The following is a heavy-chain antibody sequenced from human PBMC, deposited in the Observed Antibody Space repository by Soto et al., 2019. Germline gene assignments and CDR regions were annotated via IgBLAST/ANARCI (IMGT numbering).Heavy chain of an antibody. V-gene: IGHV4-31*03. Sequence: SETLSLTCTVSGGSISSGGYYWSWLRQHPGKGLEWIGYSYYSGSTYYNPSLKSRVTISVDTSKNQFSLKLSSVTAADTAVYYCARERDGYNSNWFDPWGQGTLVTVSS. D-gene: IGHD5-12*01. CDR2: SYYSGST. CDR3: ARERDGYNSNWFDP. J-gene: IGHJ5*02. CDR1: GGSISSGGYY.